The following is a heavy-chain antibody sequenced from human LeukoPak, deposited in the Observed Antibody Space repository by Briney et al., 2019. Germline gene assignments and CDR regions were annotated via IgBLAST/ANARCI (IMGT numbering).Heavy chain of an antibody. V-gene: IGHV4-34*01. D-gene: IGHD3-16*01. J-gene: IGHJ5*02. Sequence: PSETLSLTCAVYGGSFSGYYWSWVRQPPGKGLEWIGEINHSGSTNYNPALKSRVTISVDTSKNQFFLKLSTVTAADPAVFYCARCRDYVWGSSQGWFHPWGQGTLVTVSS. CDR1: GGSFSGYY. CDR3: ARCRDYVWGSSQGWFHP. CDR2: INHSGST.